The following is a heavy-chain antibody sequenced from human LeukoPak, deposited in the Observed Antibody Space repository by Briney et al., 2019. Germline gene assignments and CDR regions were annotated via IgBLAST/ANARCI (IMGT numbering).Heavy chain of an antibody. J-gene: IGHJ4*02. V-gene: IGHV3-74*01. Sequence: GGSLRLSCAASGFTLSRYWMHWVRQAPGKGLVWVSRINTDGTSRSYADSVKGRFAISRDNAKNALYLQMNSLRAEDTAVYYCARGGIASVDPTGYWGQGTLVTVSP. D-gene: IGHD6-13*01. CDR2: INTDGTSR. CDR1: GFTLSRYW. CDR3: ARGGIASVDPTGY.